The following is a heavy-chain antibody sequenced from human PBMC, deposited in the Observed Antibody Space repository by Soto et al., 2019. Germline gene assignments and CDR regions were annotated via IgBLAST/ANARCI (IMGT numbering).Heavy chain of an antibody. Sequence: ASVKVSCKASGYTFTGYYMHWVRQAPGQGLEWMGWINPNSGGTNYAQKFQGWVTMTRDTSISTAYMELSRLRSDDTAVYYCARAGLKDTAVVKLGMDVWGQGTTVTVSS. CDR2: INPNSGGT. CDR3: ARAGLKDTAVVKLGMDV. J-gene: IGHJ6*02. D-gene: IGHD5-18*01. V-gene: IGHV1-2*04. CDR1: GYTFTGYY.